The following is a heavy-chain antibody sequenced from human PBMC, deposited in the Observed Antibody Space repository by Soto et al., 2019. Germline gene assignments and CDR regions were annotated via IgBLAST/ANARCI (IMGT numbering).Heavy chain of an antibody. V-gene: IGHV4-30-2*01. J-gene: IGHJ4*02. Sequence: PSETLSLTCAFSCGSISRGGYSWSWIRQPPGKGLDWIGYIYHSGSTYYNPSLKSRVTISVDRSKDQFSLKLSSVTAADTAVYYCARGHLNNDYGDYVRIGYFDYWGQGTLVTVSS. CDR1: CGSISRGGYS. CDR3: ARGHLNNDYGDYVRIGYFDY. CDR2: IYHSGST. D-gene: IGHD4-17*01.